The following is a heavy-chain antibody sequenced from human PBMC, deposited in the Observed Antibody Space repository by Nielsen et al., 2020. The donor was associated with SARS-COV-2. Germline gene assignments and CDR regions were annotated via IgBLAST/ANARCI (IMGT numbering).Heavy chain of an antibody. J-gene: IGHJ6*02. CDR3: ARDVGSWYYYGMDV. CDR2: IKQDGSEK. Sequence: GESLKISCAASGFTFSSYWMSWVRQAPGKGLEWVANIKQDGSEKYYVGSVKGRFTISRDNAKNSLYLQMNSLRAEDTAVYYCARDVGSWYYYGMDVWGQGTTVTVSS. D-gene: IGHD6-13*01. V-gene: IGHV3-7*03. CDR1: GFTFSSYW.